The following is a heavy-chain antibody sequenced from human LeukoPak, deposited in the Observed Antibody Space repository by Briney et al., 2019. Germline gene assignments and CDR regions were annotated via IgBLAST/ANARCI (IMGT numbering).Heavy chain of an antibody. CDR2: IDNHGSGT. V-gene: IGHV3-74*01. CDR3: ARVTGYGAYDALDI. D-gene: IGHD4-17*01. Sequence: TGGSLRLSCAVSGFTLSSNWMHWVRQVSGEGLVWVSRIDNHGSGTSYADSVRGRFTISRDNAKNSLYLQMNSLRAEDTAVYYCARVTGYGAYDALDIWGQGTMVIVSS. J-gene: IGHJ3*02. CDR1: GFTLSSNW.